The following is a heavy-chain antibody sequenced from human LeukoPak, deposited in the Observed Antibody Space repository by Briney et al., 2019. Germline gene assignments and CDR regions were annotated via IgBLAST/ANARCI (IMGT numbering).Heavy chain of an antibody. CDR1: GYSFTSYW. D-gene: IGHD3-22*01. J-gene: IGHJ4*02. V-gene: IGHV5-51*01. Sequence: GESLKISCKGSGYSFTSYWIGWVRQVPGKGLEWMGIIYPGDSDTRYSPSFQGQVTISADKSISTAYLQWSSLKASDTAMYYCARGPALHYYDSSGYFLGFDYWGQGTLVTVSS. CDR2: IYPGDSDT. CDR3: ARGPALHYYDSSGYFLGFDY.